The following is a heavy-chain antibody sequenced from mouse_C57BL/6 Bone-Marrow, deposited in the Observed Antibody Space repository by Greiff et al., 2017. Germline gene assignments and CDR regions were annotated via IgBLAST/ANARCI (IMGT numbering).Heavy chain of an antibody. J-gene: IGHJ4*01. D-gene: IGHD1-1*01. V-gene: IGHV14-3*01. CDR3: ASYGSSYVHAMDY. CDR2: IDPANGNN. CDR1: GFNIKNTY. Sequence: VHVKQSVAELVRPGASVKLSCTASGFNIKNTYMHWVKQRPEQGLEWIGRIDPANGNNKYAPKFQGKATITADTSSNTAYLQLSSLTSEDTAIYYCASYGSSYVHAMDYWGQGTSVTVSS.